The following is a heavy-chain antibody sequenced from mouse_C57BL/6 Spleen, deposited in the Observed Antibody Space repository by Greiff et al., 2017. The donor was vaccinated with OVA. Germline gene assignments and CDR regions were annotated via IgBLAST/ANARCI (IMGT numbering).Heavy chain of an antibody. CDR1: GYTFTSYW. CDR2: INPSNGGT. D-gene: IGHD1-1*01. Sequence: QVQLQQPGTELVKPGASVKLSCKASGYTFTSYWMHWVKQRPGQGLEWIGNINPSNGGTNYNEKFKSKATLTVDKSSSTAYMQLSSLTSEDSAVDYGARWGDYYGSSYLENWGQGTTLTVSA. CDR3: ARWGDYYGSSYLEN. V-gene: IGHV1-53*01. J-gene: IGHJ2*01.